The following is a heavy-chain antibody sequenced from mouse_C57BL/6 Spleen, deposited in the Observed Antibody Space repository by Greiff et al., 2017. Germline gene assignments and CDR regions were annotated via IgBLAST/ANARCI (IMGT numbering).Heavy chain of an antibody. CDR2: ISYDGSN. J-gene: IGHJ4*01. CDR1: GYSITSGYY. V-gene: IGHV3-6*01. D-gene: IGHD2-4*01. CDR3: ARSYDYDGTYAMDY. Sequence: ESGPGLVKPSQSLSLTCSVTGYSITSGYYWNWIRQFPGNKLEWMGYISYDGSNNYNPSLKNRISITRDTSKNQFFLKLNSVTTEDTATYYCARSYDYDGTYAMDYWGQGTSVTVSS.